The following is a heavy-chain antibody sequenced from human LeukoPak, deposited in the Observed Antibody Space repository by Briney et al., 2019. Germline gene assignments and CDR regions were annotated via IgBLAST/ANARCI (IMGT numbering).Heavy chain of an antibody. V-gene: IGHV3-23*01. D-gene: IGHD2-21*02. J-gene: IGHJ4*02. CDR2: ISNTGERT. CDR1: GFTFSNYA. CDR3: VKSREASIWYSLGDY. Sequence: PGGSLRLSCAASGFTFSNYAMTWVRQAPGKGLEWVSSISNTGERTYYADSVKGRFTILRDNSKNTVFLEMNTLRADDTALYHCVKSREASIWYSLGDYWGQRSLVTVS.